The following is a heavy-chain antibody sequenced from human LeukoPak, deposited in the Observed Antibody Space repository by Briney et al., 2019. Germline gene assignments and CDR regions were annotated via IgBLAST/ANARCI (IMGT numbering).Heavy chain of an antibody. CDR3: ARQTYYYGSWYLDY. D-gene: IGHD3-10*01. CDR1: GGSFSGYY. V-gene: IGHV4-34*01. CDR2: INHSGST. Sequence: SETLSLTCAVYGGSFSGYYWSWIRQPPGKGLEWIGEINHSGSTNYNPSLKSRVTISVDTSKNQFSLKLSSVTAADTAVYYCARQTYYYGSWYLDYWGQGTLVTVSS. J-gene: IGHJ4*02.